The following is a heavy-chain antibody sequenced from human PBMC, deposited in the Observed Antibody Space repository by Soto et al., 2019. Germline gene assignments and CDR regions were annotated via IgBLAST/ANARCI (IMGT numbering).Heavy chain of an antibody. D-gene: IGHD3-3*01. Sequence: QLHLVQSGAVVKKPGASVTVSCSASGYPVTAYYMHWVRQAPGRGLEWMGGINPATGAAKYTQTCQGRVTRTRDTSTSTVFMELSGLTSEDTAVFYCARGGAVGVAGSAAFDMWGQGTLVTVSS. V-gene: IGHV1-2*02. CDR1: GYPVTAYY. CDR2: INPATGAA. CDR3: ARGGAVGVAGSAAFDM. J-gene: IGHJ3*02.